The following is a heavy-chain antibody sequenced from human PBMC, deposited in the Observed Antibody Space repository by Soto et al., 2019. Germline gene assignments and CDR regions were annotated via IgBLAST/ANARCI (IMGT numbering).Heavy chain of an antibody. D-gene: IGHD2-21*02. J-gene: IGHJ3*02. CDR2: INHSGST. CDR1: GGSFSGYY. CDR3: ARAYCGGDCFDAFDI. V-gene: IGHV4-34*01. Sequence: SETLSLTCAVYGGSFSGYYWSWIRQPPGKGLEWIGEINHSGSTNYNPSLKSRVTISVDTSKNQFSLKLSSVTAADTAVYYCARAYCGGDCFDAFDIWGQGTTVTVSS.